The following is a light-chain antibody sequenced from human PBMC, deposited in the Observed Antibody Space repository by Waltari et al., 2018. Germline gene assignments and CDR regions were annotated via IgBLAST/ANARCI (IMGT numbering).Light chain of an antibody. V-gene: IGLV10-54*04. CDR1: SNNVGNQG. CDR2: RNN. J-gene: IGLJ1*01. Sequence: QAGLTQPPSVSKGLRQTATLSCTGHSNNVGNQGAAWLQQHQGQPPKLLSYRNNNRPSGISDRFSASRSGNTASLTITGLQPEDEADYYFSACDSDLRGYVFGTGTKVTVL. CDR3: SACDSDLRGYV.